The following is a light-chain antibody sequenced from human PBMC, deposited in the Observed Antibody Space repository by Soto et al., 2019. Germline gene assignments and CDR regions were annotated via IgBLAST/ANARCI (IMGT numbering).Light chain of an antibody. CDR2: NVS. Sequence: QSALTQPASVSGSPGQSITISCTGTKSDVGAYNYVSWYQQHPGKAPRLIIYNVSDRPSGLFNRFSGSKSGITASLTISGLQAEGEADYYCSSYSPRSPFVFGTGTKVTVL. J-gene: IGLJ1*01. V-gene: IGLV2-14*01. CDR1: KSDVGAYNY. CDR3: SSYSPRSPFV.